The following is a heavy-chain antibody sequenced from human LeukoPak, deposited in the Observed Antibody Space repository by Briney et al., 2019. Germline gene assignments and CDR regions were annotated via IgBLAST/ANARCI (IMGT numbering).Heavy chain of an antibody. CDR2: ISSSSSYI. CDR3: ARDGVVVAATPIVDGMDV. CDR1: GFTFSSYS. J-gene: IGHJ6*02. V-gene: IGHV3-21*01. Sequence: GGSLRLSCAASGFTFSSYSMNWVRQAPGKGLEWVSSISSSSSYIYYADSVKGRFTISRDNAKNSLYLQMNSLRAEDTAVYYCARDGVVVAATPIVDGMDVWGQGTTVTVSS. D-gene: IGHD2-15*01.